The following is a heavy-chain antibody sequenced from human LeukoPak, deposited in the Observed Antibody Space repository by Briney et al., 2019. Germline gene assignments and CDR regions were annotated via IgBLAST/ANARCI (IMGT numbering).Heavy chain of an antibody. CDR2: LKSKSGRK. D-gene: IGHD5-12*01. V-gene: IGHV1-2*02. J-gene: IGHJ4*02. CDR1: GYIFSGSY. Sequence: ASVKVSCKASGYIFSGSYMHWVRQDPRQPLEWMGWLKSKSGRKKYAQQFKGRVSMTRDTSISTAYMELSGLKSDGTAVYFCARVLCNSGYDLWGQGTLVTVSS. CDR3: ARVLCNSGYDL.